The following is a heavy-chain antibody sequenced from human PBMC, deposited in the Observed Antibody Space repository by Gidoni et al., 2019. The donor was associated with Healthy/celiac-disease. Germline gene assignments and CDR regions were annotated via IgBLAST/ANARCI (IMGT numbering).Heavy chain of an antibody. CDR3: ARLIAVAVPTGFYFDY. D-gene: IGHD6-19*01. Sequence: DGLEWIGSIYYSGSTYYNPSLKSRVTISVDTSKNQFSLKLSSVTAADTAVYYCARLIAVAVPTGFYFDYWGQGTLVTVSS. CDR2: IYYSGST. V-gene: IGHV4-39*01. J-gene: IGHJ4*02.